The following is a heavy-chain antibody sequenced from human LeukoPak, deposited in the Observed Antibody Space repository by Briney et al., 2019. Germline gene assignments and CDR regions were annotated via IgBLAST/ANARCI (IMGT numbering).Heavy chain of an antibody. CDR3: ARGGDTMVRGVIIKYYFDY. D-gene: IGHD3-10*01. V-gene: IGHV3-11*04. CDR1: GFTFSDYY. Sequence: GGSLRLSCAASGFTFSDYYMSWIRQAPGKGLEWVSYISSGGSTIYYADSVKGRFTISRDNAKNSLYLQMNSLRAEDTAVYYCARGGDTMVRGVIIKYYFDYWGQGTLVTVSS. CDR2: ISSGGSTI. J-gene: IGHJ4*02.